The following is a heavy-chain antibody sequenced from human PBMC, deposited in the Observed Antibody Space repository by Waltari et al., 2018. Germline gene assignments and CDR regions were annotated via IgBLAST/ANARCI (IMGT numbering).Heavy chain of an antibody. CDR3: ARTLRAMDV. V-gene: IGHV4-59*08. J-gene: IGHJ6*02. Sequence: QVQLQESGPGLVKPSETLSLTCTVSGGSISSYYWSWIRQPPGKGLEWIGYSYYSGSTNYNPALKSRVTISADPSKNQFSLRLSSVTAADAAVYYFARTLRAMDVWGQGTTVTVSS. CDR1: GGSISSYY. CDR2: SYYSGST.